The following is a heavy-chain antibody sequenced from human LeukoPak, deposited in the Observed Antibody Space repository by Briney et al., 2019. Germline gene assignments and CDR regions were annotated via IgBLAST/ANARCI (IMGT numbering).Heavy chain of an antibody. V-gene: IGHV4-59*11. Sequence: SETLSLTCTVSGGSISSHYWSWIRQPPGKGLERNGYIYYSGSTNYNASLKSRVTISVDTSKNQCSLKLSSVTAADTAVYYCARRYSSGWPDYYYYMDVWGKGTTVTVSS. D-gene: IGHD6-19*01. J-gene: IGHJ6*03. CDR2: IYYSGST. CDR3: ARRYSSGWPDYYYYMDV. CDR1: GGSISSHY.